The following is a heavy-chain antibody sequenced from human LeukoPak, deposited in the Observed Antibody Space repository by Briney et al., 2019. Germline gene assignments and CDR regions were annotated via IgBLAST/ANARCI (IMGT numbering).Heavy chain of an antibody. CDR1: GFTFSSYA. J-gene: IGHJ6*02. D-gene: IGHD3-9*01. CDR2: ISYDGSNK. Sequence: PGRSLRLSCAASGFTFSSYAMHWVRQAPGKGLEWVAVISYDGSNKYYADSVKGRFTISRDNSKNTLYLQMNSLRAEDTAAYYCARDPRTRYYDILTGPYYGMDVWGQETTVTVSS. CDR3: ARDPRTRYYDILTGPYYGMDV. V-gene: IGHV3-30*04.